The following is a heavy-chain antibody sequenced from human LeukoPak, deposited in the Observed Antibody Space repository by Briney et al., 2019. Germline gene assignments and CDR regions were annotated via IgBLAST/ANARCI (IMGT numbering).Heavy chain of an antibody. Sequence: ASVKVSCKASGYTFTSYGISWVRQAPGQGLEWMGRISAYNGNTNYAQKLQGRVTMTTDTSTSTAYMELRSLRSDDTAVYYCARAPYDILTGLYNWFDPWGQGTLVTVSS. CDR1: GYTFTSYG. V-gene: IGHV1-18*01. J-gene: IGHJ5*02. CDR3: ARAPYDILTGLYNWFDP. D-gene: IGHD3-9*01. CDR2: ISAYNGNT.